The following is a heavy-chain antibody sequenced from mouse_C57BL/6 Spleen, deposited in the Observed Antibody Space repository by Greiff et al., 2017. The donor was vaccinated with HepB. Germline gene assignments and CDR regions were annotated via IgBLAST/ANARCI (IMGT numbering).Heavy chain of an antibody. CDR2: IDPSDSYT. V-gene: IGHV1-50*01. Sequence: QVQLQQPGAELVKPGASVKLSCKASGYTFTSYWMQWVKQRPGQGLEWIGEIDPSDSYTNYNQKFKGKATLTVDTSSSTAYMQLSSLTSEDSAVYYCARYYYGSSYVYAMDYWGQGTSVTVSS. D-gene: IGHD1-1*01. CDR1: GYTFTSYW. CDR3: ARYYYGSSYVYAMDY. J-gene: IGHJ4*01.